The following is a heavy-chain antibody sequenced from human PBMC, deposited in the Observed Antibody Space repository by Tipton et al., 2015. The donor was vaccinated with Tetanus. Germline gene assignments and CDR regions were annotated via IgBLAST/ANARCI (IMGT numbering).Heavy chain of an antibody. V-gene: IGHV3-30*18. CDR1: GFIFRNYL. J-gene: IGHJ5*02. CDR3: AKDPASRGWFDP. CDR2: VSYDGNSK. Sequence: SLRLSCAASGFIFRNYLMYWVRQAPGKGLEWVADVSYDGNSKNYADPVKGRFSISRDNSKNTVYLQMNSLRDEDTAVYYCAKDPASRGWFDPWGQGTLVSVSS.